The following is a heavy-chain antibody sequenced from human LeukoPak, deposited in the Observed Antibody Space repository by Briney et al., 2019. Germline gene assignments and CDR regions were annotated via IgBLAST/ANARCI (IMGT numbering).Heavy chain of an antibody. V-gene: IGHV3-23*01. CDR1: AFTFSNYA. J-gene: IGHJ4*02. Sequence: PGGCLRLSCAASAFTFSNYAMSWVRQAPGKGLGWVSAISGSGGSTYYADAGKGRFTITRDNSKNTLYLQMNSLRAEDTAVYYCAKRYCSGGSCPDDYWGQGTLVTVSS. CDR3: AKRYCSGGSCPDDY. CDR2: ISGSGGST. D-gene: IGHD2-15*01.